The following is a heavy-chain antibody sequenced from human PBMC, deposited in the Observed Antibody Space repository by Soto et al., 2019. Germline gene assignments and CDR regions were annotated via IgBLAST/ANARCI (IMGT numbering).Heavy chain of an antibody. CDR1: GYTFIGCD. CDR3: ARVGGGLASLGYYGMDV. V-gene: IGHV1-2*04. J-gene: IGHJ6*02. Sequence: ASVKVSCKASGYTFIGCDMHWVRQAPGQGLEWMGWINPNSGGTNYAQRFQGWVTMTRDRSISTAYMELSRLKSDDTAVYYCARVGGGLASLGYYGMDVWGQGTTVTVSS. D-gene: IGHD3-10*01. CDR2: INPNSGGT.